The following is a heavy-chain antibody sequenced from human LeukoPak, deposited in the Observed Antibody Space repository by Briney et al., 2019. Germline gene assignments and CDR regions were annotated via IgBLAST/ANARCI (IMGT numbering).Heavy chain of an antibody. V-gene: IGHV3-23*01. J-gene: IGHJ4*02. CDR1: GFTLSSYA. D-gene: IGHD4-17*01. CDR2: ISGSGGST. CDR3: AKAHKMTTVTTGMDY. Sequence: GGSLRLSCAASGFTLSSYAMSWVRQAPGKGLEWVSAISGSGGSTYYADSVKGRFTISRDNSKNTLYLQMNSLRAEDTAVYYCAKAHKMTTVTTGMDYWGQGTLVTVSS.